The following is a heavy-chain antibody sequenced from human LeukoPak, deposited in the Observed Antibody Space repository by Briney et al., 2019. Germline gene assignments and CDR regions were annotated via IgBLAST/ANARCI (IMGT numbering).Heavy chain of an antibody. CDR3: ARGGGYSSPPFDY. CDR2: INSDGRST. V-gene: IGHV3-74*03. J-gene: IGHJ4*02. D-gene: IGHD5-12*01. Sequence: GGSLRLSCVASGFTFSNYGMHWVRQAPGRGLLWVSHINSDGRSTSYADSVKGRFTISRDNAKNTLYLQMDSLRPEDTAVHYCARGGGYSSPPFDYWGQGTLGTVSS. CDR1: GFTFSNYG.